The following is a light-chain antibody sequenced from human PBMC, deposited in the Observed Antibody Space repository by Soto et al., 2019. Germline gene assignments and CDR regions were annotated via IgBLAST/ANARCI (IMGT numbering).Light chain of an antibody. CDR3: QQYDNVGIT. CDR1: HDISTH. J-gene: IGKJ5*01. CDR2: ETS. V-gene: IGKV1-33*01. Sequence: IQMTQSPSSLSASVGDRVTITCRASHDISTHLNWYQQMPGKAPKLLFYETSNVQTGVPSRFSGHGSGTDFVFTISSLQPEDIGTYYCQQYDNVGITFGQGTRLDIK.